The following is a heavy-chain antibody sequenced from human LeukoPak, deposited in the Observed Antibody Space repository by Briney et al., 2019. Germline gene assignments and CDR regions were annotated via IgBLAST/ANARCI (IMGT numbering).Heavy chain of an antibody. Sequence: SETLSLTCAVYGGSFSGYYWSWSRQPPGQGLEWIGEINHSGSTIYNPSLKSRVTISVDTSKNQFSLKLSSVTAADTAVYYCARDRGDNYYGSGSYYNELDYWGQGTLVTVSS. CDR2: INHSGST. J-gene: IGHJ4*02. CDR3: ARDRGDNYYGSGSYYNELDY. D-gene: IGHD3-10*01. CDR1: GGSFSGYY. V-gene: IGHV4-34*01.